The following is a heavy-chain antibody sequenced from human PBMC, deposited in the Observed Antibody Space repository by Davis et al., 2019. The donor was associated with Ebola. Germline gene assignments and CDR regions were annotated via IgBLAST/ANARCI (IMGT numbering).Heavy chain of an antibody. CDR1: GFTVSSNY. V-gene: IGHV3-53*05. J-gene: IGHJ4*02. Sequence: GESLKISCAASGFTVSSNYMSWVRQAPGKGLEWVSIIYSGTSTYYADSVKGRFTISRDNSKNTLYLQMNSLRAEDTAVYYCAKTSYTGSPYYFDHWGQGTLVTVSS. CDR3: AKTSYTGSPYYFDH. D-gene: IGHD3-9*01. CDR2: IYSGTST.